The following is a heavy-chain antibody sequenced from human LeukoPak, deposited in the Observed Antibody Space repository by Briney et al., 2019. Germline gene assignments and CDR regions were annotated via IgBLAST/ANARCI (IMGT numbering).Heavy chain of an antibody. V-gene: IGHV1-18*01. J-gene: IGHJ5*02. Sequence: ASVKVSCKASGYTFTSCGISWVRQAPGQGLEWMGWISAYNGNTNYAQKLQGRVTMTTDTSTSTAYMELRSLRSDDTAVYYCARGSVASMGHNLFDPWGQGTLVTVSS. CDR1: GYTFTSCG. CDR2: ISAYNGNT. CDR3: ARGSVASMGHNLFDP. D-gene: IGHD2/OR15-2a*01.